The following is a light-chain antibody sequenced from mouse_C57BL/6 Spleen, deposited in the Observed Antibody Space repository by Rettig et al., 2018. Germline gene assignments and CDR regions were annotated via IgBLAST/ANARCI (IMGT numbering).Light chain of an antibody. CDR3: ALWYSNHLV. Sequence: QAVVTQESALTTSPGETVTLTCRSSTGAVTTSNYANWVQEKPDHLFTGLIGGTNNRAPGVPARFSGSLIGDKAALTITGAQTEDEAIDFCALWYSNHLVFGGGTKLTVL. CDR1: TGAVTTSNY. V-gene: IGLV1*01. J-gene: IGLJ1*01. CDR2: GTN.